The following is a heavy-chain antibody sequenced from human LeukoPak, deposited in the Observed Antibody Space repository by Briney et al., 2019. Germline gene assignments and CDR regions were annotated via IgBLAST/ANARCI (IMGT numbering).Heavy chain of an antibody. V-gene: IGHV3-53*01. CDR1: GFTFSSYA. CDR2: IYAGGTT. Sequence: GGSLRLSCAASGFTFSSYAMSRVRQAPGRGLEWVSVIYAGGTTYYADSVRGRFTISRDNSKNTLYLQMNSLRDEDTAVYYCARDCSGWYDHWGQGTLVTVSS. CDR3: ARDCSGWYDH. D-gene: IGHD6-19*01. J-gene: IGHJ5*02.